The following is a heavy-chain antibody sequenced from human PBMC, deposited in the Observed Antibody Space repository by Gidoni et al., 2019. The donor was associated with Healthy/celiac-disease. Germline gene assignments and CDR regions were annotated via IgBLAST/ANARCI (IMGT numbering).Heavy chain of an antibody. D-gene: IGHD3-22*01. CDR1: GGSISSYY. CDR2: IYYSGST. CDR3: ARHVATYYYDSSGYAPFDY. Sequence: QVQLQESGPGLVKPSETLSLTCTVSGGSISSYYWSWIRQPPGKGLEWIGYIYYSGSTNYNPSLKSRVTISVDTSKNQFSLKLSSVTAADTAVYYCARHVATYYYDSSGYAPFDYWGQGTLVTVSS. J-gene: IGHJ4*02. V-gene: IGHV4-59*08.